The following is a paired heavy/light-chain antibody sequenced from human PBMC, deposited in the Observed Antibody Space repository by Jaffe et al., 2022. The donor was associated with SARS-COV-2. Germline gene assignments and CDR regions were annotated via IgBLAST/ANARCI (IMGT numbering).Heavy chain of an antibody. CDR3: ARVRYDFWSGSIQNNWFDP. J-gene: IGHJ5*02. CDR2: ISSSGSTI. CDR1: GFTFSDYY. Sequence: QVQLVESGGGLVKPGGSLRLSCAASGFTFSDYYMSWIRQAPGKGLEWVSYISSSGSTIYYADSVKGRFTISRDNAKNSLYLQMNSLRAEDTAVYYCARVRYDFWSGSIQNNWFDPWGQGTLVTVSS. D-gene: IGHD3-3*01. V-gene: IGHV3-11*01.
Light chain of an antibody. CDR3: QSYDSSLSFVV. CDR2: GNS. Sequence: QSVLTQPPSVSGAPGQRVTISCTGSSSNIGAGYDVHWYQQLPGTAPKLLIYGNSNRPSGVPDRFSGSKSGTSASLAITGLQAEDEADYYCQSYDSSLSFVVFGGGTKLTVL. V-gene: IGLV1-40*01. CDR1: SSNIGAGYD. J-gene: IGLJ2*01.